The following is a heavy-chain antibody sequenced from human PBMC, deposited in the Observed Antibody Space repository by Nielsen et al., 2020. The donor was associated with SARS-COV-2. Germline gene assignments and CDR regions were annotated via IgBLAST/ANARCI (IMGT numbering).Heavy chain of an antibody. J-gene: IGHJ5*02. D-gene: IGHD3-3*01. CDR2: FDPEDGET. V-gene: IGHV1-24*01. CDR1: GYTLTELS. Sequence: ASVKVSCKVSGYTLTELSMHWVRQAPGKGLEWMGGFDPEDGETIYAQKFQGSVTMTEDTSTDTAYMELSSLRSEDTAVYYCATSTPLVRSAWFDPWGQGTLVTVSS. CDR3: ATSTPLVRSAWFDP.